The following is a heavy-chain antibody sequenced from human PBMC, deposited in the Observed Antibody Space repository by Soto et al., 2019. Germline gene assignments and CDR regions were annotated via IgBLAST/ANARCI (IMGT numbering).Heavy chain of an antibody. J-gene: IGHJ4*02. V-gene: IGHV4-31*03. CDR2: IYYSGST. CDR1: GGSISSGGYY. D-gene: IGHD3-10*01. CDR3: ASTTYYYGSGSYSPASHFDY. Sequence: PSETLSLTCTVSGGSISSGGYYWSWILQHPGKGLEWIGYIYYSGSTYYNPSLKSRVTISVDTSKNQFSLKLSSVTAADTAVYYCASTTYYYGSGSYSPASHFDYWGQGTLVTVSS.